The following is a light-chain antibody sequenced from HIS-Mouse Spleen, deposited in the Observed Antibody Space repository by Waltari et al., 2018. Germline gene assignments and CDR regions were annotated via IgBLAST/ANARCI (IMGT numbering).Light chain of an antibody. J-gene: IGLJ2*01. Sequence: SYELTQPPSVSVSPGQTARITCSGDALPKQYAYWYQQKPGQAPVLVIYKDSERPSGIPGRFSGSSSGKTVTLTISGVQAEDEADYYCQSADSSGTYQDVVFGGGTKLTVL. CDR1: ALPKQY. CDR2: KDS. V-gene: IGLV3-25*03. CDR3: QSADSSGTYQDVV.